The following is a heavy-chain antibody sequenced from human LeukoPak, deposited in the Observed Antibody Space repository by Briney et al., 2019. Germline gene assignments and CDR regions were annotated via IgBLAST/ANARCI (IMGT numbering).Heavy chain of an antibody. D-gene: IGHD2-8*01. CDR2: INHSGST. CDR1: GGSFSGYY. CDR3: ARRRVYAWTLDP. V-gene: IGHV4-34*01. J-gene: IGHJ5*02. Sequence: SETLSLTCAVYGGSFSGYYWSWIRQPPGKGLEWIGEINHSGSTDYNPSLKSRVTISVDTSKNQFSLKLSSVTAADTAVYYCARRRVYAWTLDPWGQGTLVTVSS.